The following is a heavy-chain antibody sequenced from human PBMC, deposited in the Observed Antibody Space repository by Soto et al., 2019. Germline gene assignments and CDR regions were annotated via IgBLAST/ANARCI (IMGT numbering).Heavy chain of an antibody. J-gene: IGHJ6*03. CDR1: SGSISSSNW. CDR3: ATGGSSAGYYYYMDV. D-gene: IGHD1-26*01. Sequence: SETLSLTCAVSSGSISSSNWWSWVREPPGKGLEGIGEIYNSGSTNYNPSLKSRFTISVDKSKNQFSLKLSSVTAADTAVYYCATGGSSAGYYYYMDVWGKGTTVTSP. V-gene: IGHV4-4*02. CDR2: IYNSGST.